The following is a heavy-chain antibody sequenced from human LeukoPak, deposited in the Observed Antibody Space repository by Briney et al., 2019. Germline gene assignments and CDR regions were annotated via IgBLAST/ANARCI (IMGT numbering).Heavy chain of an antibody. V-gene: IGHV3-7*01. CDR1: GFTFSNYW. CDR3: ASLRYLEK. CDR2: IKEDGSET. D-gene: IGHD3-3*01. J-gene: IGHJ4*02. Sequence: GGSLRLSCAGSGFTFSNYWMNWVRQAPGKGLEWVGNIKEDGSETYYVDSVKGRFTISRDNAKNSLYLQMNSLRVEDTAVYYCASLRYLEKRGQGTLVTVSS.